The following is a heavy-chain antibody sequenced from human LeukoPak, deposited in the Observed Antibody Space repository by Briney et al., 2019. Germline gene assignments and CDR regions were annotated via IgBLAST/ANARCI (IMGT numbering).Heavy chain of an antibody. CDR1: GGSISSSSYY. CDR2: IYYSGST. D-gene: IGHD2-21*02. Sequence: SETLSLTCTVSGGSISSSSYYWSWIRQPPGKGLEWIGYIYYSGSTYYNPSLKSRVTISVDTSKNQFSLKLSSVTAADTAVYYCAREGRDSWAFDYWGQGTLVTVSS. V-gene: IGHV4-30-4*08. CDR3: AREGRDSWAFDY. J-gene: IGHJ4*02.